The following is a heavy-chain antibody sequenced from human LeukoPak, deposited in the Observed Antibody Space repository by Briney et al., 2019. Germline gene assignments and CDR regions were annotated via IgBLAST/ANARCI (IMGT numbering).Heavy chain of an antibody. D-gene: IGHD3-10*01. CDR1: GFTFSSYS. Sequence: GGSLRLSCAASGFTFSSYSMNWVRQAPGKGLEWVSSISSSSSYIHYADSVKGRFTISRDNAKNSLYLQMNSLRAEDTAVYYCAKRATMVRGVSTFDYWGQGTLVTVSS. J-gene: IGHJ4*02. CDR3: AKRATMVRGVSTFDY. V-gene: IGHV3-21*01. CDR2: ISSSSSYI.